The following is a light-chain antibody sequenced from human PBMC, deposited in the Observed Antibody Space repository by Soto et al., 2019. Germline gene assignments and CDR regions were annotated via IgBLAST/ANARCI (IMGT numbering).Light chain of an antibody. CDR2: GAS. V-gene: IGKV3-20*01. CDR3: QQYGSSPPWT. J-gene: IGKJ1*01. CDR1: QSLVYSDGNTY. Sequence: LMTQSPLSLPVTLGQPASISFRSSQSLVYSDGNTYLAWYQQKPGQAPRLLIXGASSRATGIPDRFSGSGSGTDFSLTISRLEPEDFAVYYCQQYGSSPPWTFGQGTKVDIK.